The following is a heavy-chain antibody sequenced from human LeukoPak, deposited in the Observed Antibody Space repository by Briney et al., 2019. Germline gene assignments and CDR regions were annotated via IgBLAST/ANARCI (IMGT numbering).Heavy chain of an antibody. D-gene: IGHD1-14*01. CDR1: GFTFSSYA. J-gene: IGHJ4*02. CDR2: IAYDGSRA. CDR3: TRYNNDHFDY. V-gene: IGHV3-33*08. Sequence: GGSLKLSCAASGFTFSSYAMSWVRQAPGKGLEWVAVIAYDGSRAFYADSVKGRFTISRDNSKNTMSVQMDDLRAEDTAVYYCTRYNNDHFDYWGQGTLVTVSS.